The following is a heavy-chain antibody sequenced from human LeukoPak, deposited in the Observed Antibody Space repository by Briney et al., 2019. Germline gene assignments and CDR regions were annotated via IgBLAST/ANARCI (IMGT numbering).Heavy chain of an antibody. V-gene: IGHV4-61*02. CDR1: GGSISSGSYY. J-gene: IGHJ5*02. D-gene: IGHD3-10*01. CDR2: IYTSGST. Sequence: RASQTLSLTCTVSGGSISSGSYYWSWIRQPAGKGLEWIGRIYTSGSTNYNPSLKSRVTISVDTSKNQFSLKLSSVTAADTAVYYCARGLRSRGLPIGHVPIWFDPWGQGTLVTVSS. CDR3: ARGLRSRGLPIGHVPIWFDP.